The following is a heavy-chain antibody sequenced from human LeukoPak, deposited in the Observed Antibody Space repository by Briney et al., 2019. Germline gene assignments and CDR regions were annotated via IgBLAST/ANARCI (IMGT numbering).Heavy chain of an antibody. CDR3: ATGHYYDSSGYYPLPDAFDI. J-gene: IGHJ3*02. Sequence: QPGGSLRLSCAASGFSFSRYWMHWVRQAPGKGLVWVSRMNSDGSSTNYADSVKGRFTISRDNAKNILYLQMNSLRAEDTAVYHCATGHYYDSSGYYPLPDAFDIWGQGTMVTASS. D-gene: IGHD3-22*01. CDR1: GFSFSRYW. CDR2: MNSDGSST. V-gene: IGHV3-74*01.